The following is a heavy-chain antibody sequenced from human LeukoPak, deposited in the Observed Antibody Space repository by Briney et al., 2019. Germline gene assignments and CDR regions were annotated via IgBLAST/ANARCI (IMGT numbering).Heavy chain of an antibody. CDR1: GFTFSSYG. CDR2: ISYDGSNK. CDR3: ARAPKYSSSWWFDY. Sequence: PGGSLRLSCAASGFTFSSYGMHWVRQAPSQELEWVAVISYDGSNKYYADSVKGRFTISRDNSKNTLYLQMNSLRAEDTAVYYCARAPKYSSSWWFDYWGQGTLVTVSS. D-gene: IGHD6-13*01. V-gene: IGHV3-30*03. J-gene: IGHJ4*02.